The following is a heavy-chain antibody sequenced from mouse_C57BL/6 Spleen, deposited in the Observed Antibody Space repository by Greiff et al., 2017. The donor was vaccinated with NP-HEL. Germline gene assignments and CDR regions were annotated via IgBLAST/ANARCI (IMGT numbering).Heavy chain of an antibody. CDR2: INPNNGGT. CDR3: ARSRGSSPFYAMDY. Sequence: EVQLQQSGPELVKPGASVKIPCKASGYTFTDYNMDWVKQSHGKSLEWIGDINPNNGGTIYNQKFKGKATLTVDKSSSTAYMELRSLTSEDTAVYYCARSRGSSPFYAMDYWGQGTSVTVSS. CDR1: GYTFTDYN. V-gene: IGHV1-18*01. D-gene: IGHD1-1*01. J-gene: IGHJ4*01.